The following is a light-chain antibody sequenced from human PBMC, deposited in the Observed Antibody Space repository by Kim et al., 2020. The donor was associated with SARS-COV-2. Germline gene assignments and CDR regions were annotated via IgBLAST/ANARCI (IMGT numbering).Light chain of an antibody. CDR1: NSDVGGYNY. J-gene: IGLJ1*01. CDR2: DVS. V-gene: IGLV2-14*03. CDR3: SSYTSSSTLYV. Sequence: QSALTQPASVSGSPGQSITISCTVTNSDVGGYNYVSWYQQHPGKAPKLMIYDVSNRPSGVSNRFSGSKSGNTASLTISGLQAEDEADYYCSSYTSSSTLYVFGTGTKVTVL.